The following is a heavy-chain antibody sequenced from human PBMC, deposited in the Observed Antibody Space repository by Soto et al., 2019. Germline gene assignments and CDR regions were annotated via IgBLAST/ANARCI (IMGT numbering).Heavy chain of an antibody. CDR2: IYYSGNT. Sequence: QLQLQESGPGLVKPSETLSLTCTVSGGSISSSSYYWGWIRQPPGKGLEWIGSIYYSGNTYYTPSLKSRVTISEYTSKNQFSLKLSSVTAADTAVYYCAREGGRYCTGGSCQVDYWGQGTLVTVSS. CDR3: AREGGRYCTGGSCQVDY. D-gene: IGHD2-15*01. J-gene: IGHJ4*02. V-gene: IGHV4-39*02. CDR1: GGSISSSSYY.